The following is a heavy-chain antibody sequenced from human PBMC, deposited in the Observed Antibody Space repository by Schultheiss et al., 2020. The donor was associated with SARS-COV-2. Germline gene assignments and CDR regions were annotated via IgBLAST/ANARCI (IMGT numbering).Heavy chain of an antibody. J-gene: IGHJ3*02. Sequence: GGSLRLSCAASGFTFSSYEMNWVRQAPGKGLEWVAVIWYDGSNKYYADSVKGRFTISRDNSKNTLYLQMNSLRAEDTAVYYCARDDDYYDSTGYSNAFDIWGQGTMVTVSS. V-gene: IGHV3-30*04. CDR2: IWYDGSNK. CDR3: ARDDDYYDSTGYSNAFDI. D-gene: IGHD3-22*01. CDR1: GFTFSSYE.